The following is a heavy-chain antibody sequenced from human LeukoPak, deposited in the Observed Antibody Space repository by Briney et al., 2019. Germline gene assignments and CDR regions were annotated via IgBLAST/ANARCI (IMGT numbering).Heavy chain of an antibody. CDR2: ISGSGGST. CDR3: AKDRSPEAGAHFDY. V-gene: IGHV3-23*01. CDR1: GSTFSSYA. J-gene: IGHJ4*02. D-gene: IGHD1-14*01. Sequence: PGGSLRLSCAASGSTFSSYAMSWVRQAPGKGLEWVSAISGSGGSTYYADSVKGRFTISRDNSKNTLYLQMNSPRAEDTAVYYCAKDRSPEAGAHFDYWGQGTLVTVSS.